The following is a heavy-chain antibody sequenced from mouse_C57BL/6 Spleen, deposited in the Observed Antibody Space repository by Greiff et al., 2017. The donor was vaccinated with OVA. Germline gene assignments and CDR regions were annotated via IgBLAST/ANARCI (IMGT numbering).Heavy chain of an antibody. D-gene: IGHD2-1*01. V-gene: IGHV1-54*01. CDR2: INPGSGGT. CDR1: GYAFTNYL. Sequence: VQLQQSGAELVRPGTSVKVSCKASGYAFTNYLIEWVKQRPGQGLEWIGVINPGSGGTNYNEKFKGKATLTADKSSSTAYMQLSSLTSEDSAVYFCARYGNYEGAMDYWGQGTSVTVSS. J-gene: IGHJ4*01. CDR3: ARYGNYEGAMDY.